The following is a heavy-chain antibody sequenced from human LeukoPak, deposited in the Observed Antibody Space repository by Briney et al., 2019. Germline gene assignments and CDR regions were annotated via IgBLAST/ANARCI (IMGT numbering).Heavy chain of an antibody. CDR2: IYTSGST. CDR3: ARNPTYYYDSSGYYSFYYYYYMDV. J-gene: IGHJ6*03. V-gene: IGHV4-4*07. D-gene: IGHD3-22*01. CDR1: GGSISSYY. Sequence: PSETLSLTCTVSGGSISSYYWSWIRQPAGKGLEWIGRIYTSGSTNYNPSLKSRVTISVDTSKNQFSLKLSSVTAADTAVYYCARNPTYYYDSSGYYSFYYYYYMDVWGKGTTVTISS.